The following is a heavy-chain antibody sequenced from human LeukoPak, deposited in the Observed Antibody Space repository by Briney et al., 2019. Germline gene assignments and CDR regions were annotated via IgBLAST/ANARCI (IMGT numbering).Heavy chain of an antibody. J-gene: IGHJ4*02. V-gene: IGHV4-34*01. CDR1: GGSFSGYY. CDR2: INHSGST. Sequence: PSETLSLTCAVYGGSFSGYYWSWIRQPPGKGLEWMGEINHSGSTNYNPSLKSRVTISVDTSKNQFSLKLSSVTAADTAVYYCARGKFYRTYSSSWYGPPCFLDYWGQGTLVTVSS. D-gene: IGHD6-13*01. CDR3: ARGKFYRTYSSSWYGPPCFLDY.